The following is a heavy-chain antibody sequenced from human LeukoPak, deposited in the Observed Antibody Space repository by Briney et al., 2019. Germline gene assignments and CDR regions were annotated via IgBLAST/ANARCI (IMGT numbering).Heavy chain of an antibody. Sequence: ASVKVSCKASGGTFRSYAINWVRLAPGKGLEWMGGIIPMVNTPKYAQKFQGRVTITADESTSTGYMEVSSLRFEDTAVYYCAIFQGTYGDNDNDYWGQGTLVTVSS. CDR1: GGTFRSYA. CDR3: AIFQGTYGDNDNDY. D-gene: IGHD4-17*01. V-gene: IGHV1-69*01. CDR2: IIPMVNTP. J-gene: IGHJ4*02.